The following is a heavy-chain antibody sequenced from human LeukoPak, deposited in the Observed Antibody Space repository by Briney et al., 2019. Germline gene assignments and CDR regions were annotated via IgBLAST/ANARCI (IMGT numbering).Heavy chain of an antibody. CDR3: AREKIGYYDGSGRGWFDP. Sequence: PSETLSLTCTVSGGSISSYYWSWLRQPAGKGLEWIGRIYTSGSTNYNPSLKSRVTMSVDTSKNQFSLKLSSVTAADTAVYYCAREKIGYYDGSGRGWFDPWGRGTLVTVSS. J-gene: IGHJ5*02. CDR1: GGSISSYY. CDR2: IYTSGST. V-gene: IGHV4-4*07. D-gene: IGHD3-22*01.